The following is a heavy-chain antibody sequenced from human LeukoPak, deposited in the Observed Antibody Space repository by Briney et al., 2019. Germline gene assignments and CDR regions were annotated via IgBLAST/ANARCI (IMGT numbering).Heavy chain of an antibody. J-gene: IGHJ6*03. Sequence: GGSLRLSCAASGFTVSSNYMSWVRQAPGKGLEWVSVIYSGGSTYYADSVKGRFTISRDDSKNTLYLQMNSLRAEDTAVYYCASSFLPRPVRPTPYYYYMDVWGKGTTVTVSS. CDR1: GFTVSSNY. V-gene: IGHV3-66*02. D-gene: IGHD2/OR15-2a*01. CDR3: ASSFLPRPVRPTPYYYYMDV. CDR2: IYSGGST.